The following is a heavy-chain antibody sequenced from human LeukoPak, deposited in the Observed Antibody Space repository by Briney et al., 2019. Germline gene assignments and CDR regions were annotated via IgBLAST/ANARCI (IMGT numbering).Heavy chain of an antibody. D-gene: IGHD1-14*01. Sequence: GGSLRLSCAASGFTFESYTIHWVRQAPGKGLEWVALVSYGGSNKYYIDSVKGRFTISRDNSKNTLYLQMNSLRAEDTAVYYCAKWSLTTWGYFDYWGQGTLVTVSS. CDR1: GFTFESYT. CDR3: AKWSLTTWGYFDY. J-gene: IGHJ4*02. CDR2: VSYGGSNK. V-gene: IGHV3-30-3*02.